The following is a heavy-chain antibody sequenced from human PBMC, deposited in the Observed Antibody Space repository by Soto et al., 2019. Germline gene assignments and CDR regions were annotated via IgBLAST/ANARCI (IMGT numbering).Heavy chain of an antibody. CDR1: VYTFTSYR. CDR2: ISAYNGNT. CDR3: ARDGGVVWLVRGWFDP. J-gene: IGHJ5*02. V-gene: IGHV1-18*01. D-gene: IGHD6-19*01. Sequence: GASVNGSCKPSVYTFTSYRVSWVRQAPGQGLEWMGWISAYNGNTNYAQKLQGRVTMTTDTSTSTAYMELRSLRSDDTAVYYCARDGGVVWLVRGWFDPWGQGTLVTAPQ.